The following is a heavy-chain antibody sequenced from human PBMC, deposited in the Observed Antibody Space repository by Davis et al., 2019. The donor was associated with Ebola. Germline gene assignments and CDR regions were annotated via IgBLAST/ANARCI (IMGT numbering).Heavy chain of an antibody. CDR3: ARGMGELALN. CDR1: GYTFTGYY. V-gene: IGHV1-2*06. D-gene: IGHD3-16*01. J-gene: IGHJ4*02. CDR2: INPNSGGT. Sequence: ASVKVSCKASGYTFTGYYMHWVRQAPGQGLEWLGRINPNSGGTNYAQKFQGRVTMTRDTSINTAYMDLSRLTSDDTAVYYCARGMGELALNWGQGTLVTVSS.